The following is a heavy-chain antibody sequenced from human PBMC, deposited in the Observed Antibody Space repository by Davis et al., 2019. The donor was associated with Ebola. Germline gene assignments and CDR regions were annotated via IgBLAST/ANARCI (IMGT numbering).Heavy chain of an antibody. D-gene: IGHD2-15*01. V-gene: IGHV7-4-1*02. Sequence: ASVKVSCKASGYNFTKFAMNWVRQAPGQGLEWMGWINTNTGNPTYAQGFTGRFVFSLDTSASTAYLQISSLRPEDTAVYYCTRVRVVVSCLVCGRWFYPWGQGTLVTVSS. CDR1: GYNFTKFA. CDR3: TRVRVVVSCLVCGRWFYP. J-gene: IGHJ5*02. CDR2: INTNTGNP.